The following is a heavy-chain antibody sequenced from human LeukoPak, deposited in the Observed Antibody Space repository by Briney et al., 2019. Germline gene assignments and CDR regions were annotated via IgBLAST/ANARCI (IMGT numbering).Heavy chain of an antibody. V-gene: IGHV3-33*01. CDR1: GFTFTGYG. CDR3: ARAPTIVGATGRSFDY. Sequence: GGSLRLSCAASGFTFTGYGMHWVRQAPGKGLEWVAVIWYDGSNKYYADSVKGRFTISRDNSKNTLSLQMNSLRAEDTAVYYCARAPTIVGATGRSFDYWGQGTLVTVSS. D-gene: IGHD1-26*01. J-gene: IGHJ4*02. CDR2: IWYDGSNK.